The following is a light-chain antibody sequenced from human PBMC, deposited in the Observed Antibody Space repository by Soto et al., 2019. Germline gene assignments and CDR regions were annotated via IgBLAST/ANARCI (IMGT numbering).Light chain of an antibody. CDR3: AAWDDSLSVFVV. J-gene: IGLJ2*01. CDR1: SSNIGSNY. CDR2: RNN. Sequence: QSVLTQPPSASGTPGQRVTISCSGSSSNIGSNYVYWYQQLPGTAPKRLIYRNNQRPSGVPDRFSGSKSGTSASLAISGLRSEDEADYYCAAWDDSLSVFVVFGGGTQLTVL. V-gene: IGLV1-47*01.